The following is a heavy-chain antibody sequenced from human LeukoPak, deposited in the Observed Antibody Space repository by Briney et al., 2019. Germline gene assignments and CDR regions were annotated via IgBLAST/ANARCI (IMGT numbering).Heavy chain of an antibody. Sequence: ASVKVSCKASGYTFTSYYMHWVRQAPGQGLEWMGIINPSGGSTSYAQKFQGRVTMTRDTSTSTVYIELSSLRSEDTAVYYCARGRGSGWYRSSSYYFDYWGQGTLVTVSS. CDR2: INPSGGST. CDR1: GYTFTSYY. CDR3: ARGRGSGWYRSSSYYFDY. V-gene: IGHV1-46*01. D-gene: IGHD6-19*01. J-gene: IGHJ4*02.